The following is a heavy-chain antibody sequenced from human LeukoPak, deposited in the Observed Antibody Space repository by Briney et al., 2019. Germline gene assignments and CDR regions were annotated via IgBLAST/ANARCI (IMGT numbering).Heavy chain of an antibody. J-gene: IGHJ4*02. D-gene: IGHD3-3*01. Sequence: PGGSLRLSCAASGIIYSGYSMSWVRQTPGKGLDLIAYIGTSNSTMYHADSVKGRFTIFRDTAKNSLDLQMDSLRVEDTAVYFCVRVDLSGFDYWGQGTLVTVSS. CDR2: IGTSNSTM. CDR1: GIIYSGYS. V-gene: IGHV3-48*04. CDR3: VRVDLSGFDY.